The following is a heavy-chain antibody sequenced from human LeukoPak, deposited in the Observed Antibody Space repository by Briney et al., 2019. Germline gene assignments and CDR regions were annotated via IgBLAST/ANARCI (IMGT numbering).Heavy chain of an antibody. CDR1: GLTFSSYG. J-gene: IGHJ4*02. CDR2: ISYDGSNK. D-gene: IGHD1-26*01. Sequence: GRSLRLSCVASGLTFSSYGMHWVRQAPGKGLEWVAVISYDGSNKYYADSVKGRFTISRDNSKNTLYLQMNSLRAEDTAVYYCAKVGIVGATGDYWGQGTLVTVSS. CDR3: AKVGIVGATGDY. V-gene: IGHV3-30*18.